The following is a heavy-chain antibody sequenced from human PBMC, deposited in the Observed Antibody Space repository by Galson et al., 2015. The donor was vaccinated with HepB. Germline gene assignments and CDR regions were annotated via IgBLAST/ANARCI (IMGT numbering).Heavy chain of an antibody. J-gene: IGHJ4*02. Sequence: SETLSLTCPVSGASTTDYYWSWVRQPPGKGLEWIGYVFYSGSTNYNPSLKSRVTISVDTPKNQFSLKLTSVTAADTAVYYCARLHPVSSGPDYWGQGTPVTVSS. CDR3: ARLHPVSSGPDY. CDR1: GASTTDYY. V-gene: IGHV4-59*08. D-gene: IGHD6-19*01. CDR2: VFYSGST.